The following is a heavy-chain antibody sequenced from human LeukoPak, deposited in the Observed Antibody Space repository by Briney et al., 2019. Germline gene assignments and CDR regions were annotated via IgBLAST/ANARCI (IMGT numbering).Heavy chain of an antibody. CDR3: ARGGSYCSSTSCRTIDY. Sequence: SETLSLTCTVSGYSISSGYYWGWIRQPPGKGLEWIGSIYHSGSTYYNPSLKSRVTISVDTSRNQFSLKLSSVTAADTAVYYCARGGSYCSSTSCRTIDYWGQGTLVTVSS. CDR1: GYSISSGYY. D-gene: IGHD2-2*01. CDR2: IYHSGST. J-gene: IGHJ4*02. V-gene: IGHV4-38-2*02.